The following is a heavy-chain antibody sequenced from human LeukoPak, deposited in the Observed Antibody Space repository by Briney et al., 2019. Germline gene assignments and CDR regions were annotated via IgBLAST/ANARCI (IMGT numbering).Heavy chain of an antibody. CDR3: ARIRDGYNDAYDL. Sequence: ASVKVSCKASGYTFTNSYIHWVRQAPGQVLEWMGLINPDGGNANYAQDFQGRVTLTRDTSTSTVYMELSSLRSEDTAIYYCARIRDGYNDAYDLWGQGTVVTVPS. D-gene: IGHD5-24*01. CDR1: GYTFTNSY. CDR2: INPDGGNA. J-gene: IGHJ3*01. V-gene: IGHV1-46*01.